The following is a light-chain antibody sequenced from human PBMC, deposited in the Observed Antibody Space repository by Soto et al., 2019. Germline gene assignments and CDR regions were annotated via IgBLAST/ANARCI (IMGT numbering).Light chain of an antibody. CDR2: SAS. CDR1: QALSNY. CDR3: QQLSRYTLT. Sequence: DIQFTQPPSVLSASVGDTVTITCRASQALSNYLAWYQQKPGKAPDLLIYSASTLQSGVPSRFSGSGSETEFSLTIRALQPEDFATYYCQQLSRYTLTLGGGTKVDIK. V-gene: IGKV1-9*01. J-gene: IGKJ4*01.